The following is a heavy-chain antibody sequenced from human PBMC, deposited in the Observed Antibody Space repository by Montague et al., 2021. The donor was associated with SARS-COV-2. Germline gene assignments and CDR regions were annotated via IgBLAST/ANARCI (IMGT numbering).Heavy chain of an antibody. V-gene: IGHV3-23*01. J-gene: IGHJ4*02. Sequence: SLRLSCAASGFTFSTYAMNWVRQAPGKGLEWVSGISSGGNKHHAXSVKGRFTISRDDSRNTLYLQMHSLRAEDTAMYYCAKNFPGQFYFDDWGQGTLVAVSS. CDR3: AKNFPGQFYFDD. CDR2: ISSGGNK. CDR1: GFTFSTYA. D-gene: IGHD2/OR15-2a*01.